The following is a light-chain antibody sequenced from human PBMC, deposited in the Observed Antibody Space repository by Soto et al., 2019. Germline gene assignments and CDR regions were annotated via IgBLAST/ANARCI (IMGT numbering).Light chain of an antibody. CDR1: HHVATN. CDR3: QQYTARPPWT. J-gene: IGKJ1*01. Sequence: EIVMTQSPVTLSVSPGERATLSCRASHHVATNLAWYQQKPGQPPRLLIYGASTRANGVSARFSGSGSGTEFTHTISSLQSDDFAVYYCQQYTARPPWTFGQGTRV. CDR2: GAS. V-gene: IGKV3-15*01.